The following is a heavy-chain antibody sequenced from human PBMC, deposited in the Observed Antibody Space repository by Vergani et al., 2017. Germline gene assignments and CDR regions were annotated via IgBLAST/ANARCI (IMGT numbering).Heavy chain of an antibody. D-gene: IGHD2-15*01. CDR3: ARGSIDVGATYWYFVL. CDR1: GYPNSRGYH. Sequence: QVQLLESGPGLVKPSETLSLTCTVSGYPNSRGYHWGWIRQPPGKGLQWIGNIYHSGSTYYDPSLKSRVTMSIDTSKNQVSLNLGSATAADTAMYYCARGSIDVGATYWYFVLCLRRALVSVCS. CDR2: IYHSGST. V-gene: IGHV4-38-2*02. J-gene: IGHJ2*01.